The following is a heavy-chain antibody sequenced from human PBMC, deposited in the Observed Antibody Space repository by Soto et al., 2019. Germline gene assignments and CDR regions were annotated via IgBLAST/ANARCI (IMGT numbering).Heavy chain of an antibody. CDR2: IYYSGST. Sequence: SETLSLTCTVSGGSISSYYWSWIRQPPGKGLEWIGYIYYSGSTNYNPSLKSRVTISVDTSKNQFSLKLSSVTAADTAVYYCAREFPYYVSSDSYLDYWGQGALVTVS. V-gene: IGHV4-59*01. CDR1: GGSISSYY. D-gene: IGHD3-16*01. J-gene: IGHJ4*02. CDR3: AREFPYYVSSDSYLDY.